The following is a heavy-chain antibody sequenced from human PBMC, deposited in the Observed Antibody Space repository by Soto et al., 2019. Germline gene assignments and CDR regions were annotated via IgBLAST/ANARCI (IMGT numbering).Heavy chain of an antibody. D-gene: IGHD3-10*01. CDR3: ARVGSYHSTAFDI. Sequence: PSETLSLTCTVSGGSISSGGYYWSRIRQHPGKGLEWIGNIYYSGSTYYNPSLKSRVTISVDTSKNQFSLKLSSVTAADTAVYYCARVGSYHSTAFDIWGQGTMFTVSS. CDR2: IYYSGST. V-gene: IGHV4-31*03. CDR1: GGSISSGGYY. J-gene: IGHJ3*02.